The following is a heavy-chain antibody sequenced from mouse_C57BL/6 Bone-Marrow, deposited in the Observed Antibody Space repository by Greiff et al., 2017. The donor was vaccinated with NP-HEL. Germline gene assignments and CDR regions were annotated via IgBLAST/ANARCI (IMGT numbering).Heavy chain of an antibody. Sequence: QVQLQQSGAELARPGASVKLSCKASGYTFTSYGISWVKQRTGQGLEWIGEIYPRSGNTYYNEKFKGKATLTADKSSSTAYMELRSLTSEDSAVYFCARHYDYDSFAYWGQGTLVTVSA. CDR1: GYTFTSYG. V-gene: IGHV1-81*01. D-gene: IGHD2-4*01. CDR2: IYPRSGNT. CDR3: ARHYDYDSFAY. J-gene: IGHJ3*01.